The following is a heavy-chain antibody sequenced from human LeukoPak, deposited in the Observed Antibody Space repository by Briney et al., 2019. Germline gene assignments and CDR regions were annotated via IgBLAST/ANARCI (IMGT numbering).Heavy chain of an antibody. Sequence: PGGSLRLSCAASGFTFSSYSINWVRQAPGKGLEWVSGINWNGGSTGYAGSVKGRFTISRDDSKGIAYLQMNSLKTEDTAVYYCTRDQTPYYWGQGTLVTVSS. V-gene: IGHV3-20*04. J-gene: IGHJ4*02. CDR3: TRDQTPYY. CDR1: GFTFSSYS. CDR2: INWNGGST.